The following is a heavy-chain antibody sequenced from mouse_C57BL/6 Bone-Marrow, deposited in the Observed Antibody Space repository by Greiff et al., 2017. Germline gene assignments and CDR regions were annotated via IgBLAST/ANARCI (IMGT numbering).Heavy chain of an antibody. V-gene: IGHV1-81*01. CDR2: IYPRSGNT. Sequence: QVQLQQSGAKLARPGASVKLSCKASGYTFTSYGISWVKQRTGQGLEWIGEIYPRSGNTYYNEKFKGKATLTADKSSSTAYMELRSLTSEDSAVYFCARGDYYGSKGYWGQGTTLTVSS. CDR1: GYTFTSYG. CDR3: ARGDYYGSKGY. D-gene: IGHD1-1*01. J-gene: IGHJ2*01.